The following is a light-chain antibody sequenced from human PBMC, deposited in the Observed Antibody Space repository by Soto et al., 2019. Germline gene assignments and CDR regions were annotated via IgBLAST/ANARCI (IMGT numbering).Light chain of an antibody. CDR1: ASNIARNT. Sequence: QPVLTQSPSASGTPGQTVAISCSGSASNIARNTVNWYQQFPGMAPKLLIYSHNQRASGDPDRFSGSQSGTSASLAISGLQSEDEADYFCSAWDDSLNGPVFGGGTKLTVL. CDR2: SHN. CDR3: SAWDDSLNGPV. V-gene: IGLV1-44*01. J-gene: IGLJ2*01.